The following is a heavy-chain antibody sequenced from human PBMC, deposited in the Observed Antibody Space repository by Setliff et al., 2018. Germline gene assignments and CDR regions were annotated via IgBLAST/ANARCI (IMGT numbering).Heavy chain of an antibody. CDR3: ARGFLRYDSGTYYTY. Sequence: SETLSLTCAVQGGPFSGYYWSWIRQPPGKGLESIGDINHSGGTNYNPSLKSRVTVSIDTSKNRFSLKLSSVTAADTAVYYCARGFLRYDSGTYYTYWGQGTLVTVSS. CDR1: GGPFSGYY. V-gene: IGHV4-34*01. CDR2: INHSGGT. J-gene: IGHJ4*02. D-gene: IGHD3-10*01.